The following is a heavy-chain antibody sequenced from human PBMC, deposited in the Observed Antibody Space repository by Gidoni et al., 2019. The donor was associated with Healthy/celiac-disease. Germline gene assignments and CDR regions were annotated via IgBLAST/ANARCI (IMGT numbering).Heavy chain of an antibody. D-gene: IGHD5-18*01. J-gene: IGHJ4*02. V-gene: IGHV4-59*01. CDR2: SYYSGST. CDR3: ARARRGYSYGYRAYFDY. Sequence: QVQLQESGPGLVKPSETLSLTCPVSGGSISSYYRSWIRQPPGKGLELIGYSYYSGSTNYHPSLKSRVTISVDTSKTQFSLKLSSVTAADTAGYYCARARRGYSYGYRAYFDYWGQGTLVTVSS. CDR1: GGSISSYY.